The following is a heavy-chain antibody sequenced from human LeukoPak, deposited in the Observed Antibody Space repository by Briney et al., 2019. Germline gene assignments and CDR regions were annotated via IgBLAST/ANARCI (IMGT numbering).Heavy chain of an antibody. CDR2: IYYSGST. Sequence: PSETLSLTCTVSGGSISSSSYYWGWIRQPPGKGLEWIGSIYYSGSTYYNPSLKSRVTISVDTSKNQFSLKLSSVTAADTAVYYCARVPWVGYCSSTSCYTINYFDYWGQGTLVTVSS. CDR3: ARVPWVGYCSSTSCYTINYFDY. V-gene: IGHV4-39*01. J-gene: IGHJ4*02. D-gene: IGHD2-2*02. CDR1: GGSISSSSYY.